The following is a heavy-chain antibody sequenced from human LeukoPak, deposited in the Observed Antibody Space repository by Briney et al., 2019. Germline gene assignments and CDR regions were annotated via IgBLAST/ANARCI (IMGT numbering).Heavy chain of an antibody. D-gene: IGHD2-15*01. CDR1: GFTFTSSA. J-gene: IGHJ5*02. Sequence: SVTVSCKASGFTFTSSAMQWVRQARGQRLEWIGWIFVGSGNTNYAQKFQERVTITRDMSTSTAYMELSSLRSEDMAVYSCARGADGVSSNSRGWFDPWGQGTLVTVSS. CDR3: ARGADGVSSNSRGWFDP. V-gene: IGHV1-58*02. CDR2: IFVGSGNT.